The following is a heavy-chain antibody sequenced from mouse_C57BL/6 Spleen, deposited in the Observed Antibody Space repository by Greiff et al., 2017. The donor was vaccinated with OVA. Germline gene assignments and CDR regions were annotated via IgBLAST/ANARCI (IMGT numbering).Heavy chain of an antibody. CDR2: INPSSGYT. D-gene: IGHD1-1*01. J-gene: IGHJ4*01. CDR1: GYTFTSYT. Sequence: QVQLQQSGAELARPGASVKMSCKASGYTFTSYTMHWVKQRPGQGLEWIGYINPSSGYTKYNQKFKDKATLTADKSSSTAYMQLSSLTSEDSAVXYCARALTGYAMDYWGQGTSVTVSS. V-gene: IGHV1-4*01. CDR3: ARALTGYAMDY.